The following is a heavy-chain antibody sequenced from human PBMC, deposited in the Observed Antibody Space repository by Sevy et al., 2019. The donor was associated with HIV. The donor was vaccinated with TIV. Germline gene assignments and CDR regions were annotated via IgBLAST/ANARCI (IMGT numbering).Heavy chain of an antibody. Sequence: SETLSLTCAVYGGSFSGYYWSWIRQPPGKGLEWIGEINHSGSTNYNPPLKSRVTISVDTSKNQFSRKLSSVTAADTAVYYCARGGGTTHDFWSGYRSLGYYYGMDVWGQGTTVTVSS. CDR3: ARGGGTTHDFWSGYRSLGYYYGMDV. CDR2: INHSGST. D-gene: IGHD3-3*01. J-gene: IGHJ6*02. V-gene: IGHV4-34*01. CDR1: GGSFSGYY.